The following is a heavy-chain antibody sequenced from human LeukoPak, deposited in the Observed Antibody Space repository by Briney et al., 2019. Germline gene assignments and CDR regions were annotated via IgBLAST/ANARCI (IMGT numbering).Heavy chain of an antibody. CDR3: ARDLPGAAGYYYYGMDV. Sequence: SETLSLTCTVSGGXISSGGYYWSWIRQHPGKGLEWIGYIYYSGSTYYNPSLKSRVTISVDTSKNQFSLKLSSVTAADTAVYYCARDLPGAAGYYYYGMDVWGQGTTVTVSS. CDR2: IYYSGST. D-gene: IGHD6-13*01. J-gene: IGHJ6*02. CDR1: GGXISSGGYY. V-gene: IGHV4-31*03.